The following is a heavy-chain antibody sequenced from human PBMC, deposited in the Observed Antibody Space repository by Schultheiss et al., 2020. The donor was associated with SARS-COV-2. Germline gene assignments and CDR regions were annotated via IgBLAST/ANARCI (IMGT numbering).Heavy chain of an antibody. CDR2: IYYSGST. CDR1: GGSISSSSYY. V-gene: IGHV4-39*01. D-gene: IGHD2-2*02. Sequence: GSLRLSCTVSGGSISSSSYYWGWIRQPPGKGLEWIGSIYYSGSTYYNPSLKSRVTISVDTSKNQFSLKLSSVTAADTAVYYCAGRYCSSTSCYRYYMDVWGKGTTVTVSS. J-gene: IGHJ6*03. CDR3: AGRYCSSTSCYRYYMDV.